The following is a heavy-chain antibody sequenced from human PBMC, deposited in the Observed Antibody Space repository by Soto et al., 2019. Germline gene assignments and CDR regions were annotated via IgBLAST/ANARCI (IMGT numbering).Heavy chain of an antibody. V-gene: IGHV3-15*07. CDR2: IKSKTDGGST. D-gene: IGHD2-2*01. CDR1: GFTFSNAW. Sequence: EVQLVESGGGLVKPGGSLRLSCAASGFTFSNAWMNWVRQAPGKGLEWVGRIKSKTDGGSTDYAAPGKGRFTSSRDESKNTLYMQMNSLKTEDTAVYYCTTWPRVRIVVVYGIDVWGQGTTVTVSS. CDR3: TTWPRVRIVVVYGIDV. J-gene: IGHJ6*02.